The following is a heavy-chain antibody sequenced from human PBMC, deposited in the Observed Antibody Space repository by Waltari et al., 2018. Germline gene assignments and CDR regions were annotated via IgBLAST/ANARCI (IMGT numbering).Heavy chain of an antibody. CDR3: ARLPRGSVIIGAFDI. J-gene: IGHJ3*02. CDR1: GDSITSHF. D-gene: IGHD3-22*01. CDR2: MYFSGTH. Sequence: VQLQESGQGLVKPSETLSLSCDVSGDSITSHFWSWIRQAPGKGLEWIGYMYFSGTHNYNPSLKSRVTISIDTSKNHFSLNLRSVTAADTAIYYCARLPRGSVIIGAFDIWGQGTQVTVSS. V-gene: IGHV4-59*11.